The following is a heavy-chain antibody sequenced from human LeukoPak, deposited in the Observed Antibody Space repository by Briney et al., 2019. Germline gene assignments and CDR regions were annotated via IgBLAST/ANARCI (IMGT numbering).Heavy chain of an antibody. CDR3: AKNRGSSCYSALDC. V-gene: IGHV3-53*01. CDR1: GFTVSSNY. J-gene: IGHJ4*02. D-gene: IGHD2-15*01. Sequence: GGSLRLSCAASGFTVSSNYMSWVRQAPGKGLEWVSVIYSGGSTYYAGSVKGRFTISRDNSKNTLYLQMNSLRAEDTAIYYCAKNRGSSCYSALDCWGQGTLVTVSS. CDR2: IYSGGST.